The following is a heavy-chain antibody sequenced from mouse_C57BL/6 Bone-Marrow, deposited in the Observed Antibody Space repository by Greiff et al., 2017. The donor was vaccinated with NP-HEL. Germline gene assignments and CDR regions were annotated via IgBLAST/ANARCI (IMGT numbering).Heavy chain of an antibody. D-gene: IGHD2-2*01. J-gene: IGHJ3*01. CDR3: ARDGYGTWFAY. CDR1: GFTFSSYA. V-gene: IGHV5-4*01. Sequence: DVMLVESGGGLVKPGGSLKLSCAASGFTFSSYAMSWVRQTPEKRLEWVATISDGGSYTYYPDNVKGRFTISRDNAKNNLYLQMSHLKSEDTAMYYCARDGYGTWFAYWGQGTLVTVSA. CDR2: ISDGGSYT.